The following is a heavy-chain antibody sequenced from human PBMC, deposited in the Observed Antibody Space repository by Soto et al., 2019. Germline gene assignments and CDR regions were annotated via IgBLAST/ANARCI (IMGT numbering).Heavy chain of an antibody. CDR1: GGSISSYY. Sequence: QVQLQESGPGLVKPSETLSLTCTVSGGSISSYYWSWIRQPPGKGLEWIGYIYYSGSTNYNPSLKSRVTISVDTSKNQFSLKLSSVTAADTAVYYCARLNYYDSSGYYGGFGWFDPWGQGTLVTVSS. CDR3: ARLNYYDSSGYYGGFGWFDP. D-gene: IGHD3-22*01. J-gene: IGHJ5*02. CDR2: IYYSGST. V-gene: IGHV4-59*08.